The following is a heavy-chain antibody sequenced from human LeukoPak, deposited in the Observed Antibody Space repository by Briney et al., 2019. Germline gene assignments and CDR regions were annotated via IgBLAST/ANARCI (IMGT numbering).Heavy chain of an antibody. CDR2: IYHSGST. V-gene: IGHV4-30-2*01. J-gene: IGHJ6*02. CDR1: GGSISSGGYY. Sequence: SETLSLTCTVSGGSISSGGYYWSWIRQPPGKGLEWIGYIYHSGSTYYNPSLKSRVTISVDRSKNQFSLKLSSVTAADTAVYYCARSYYYGSGLDSSHYYYYGMDVWGQGTTVTVSS. CDR3: ARSYYYGSGLDSSHYYYYGMDV. D-gene: IGHD3-10*01.